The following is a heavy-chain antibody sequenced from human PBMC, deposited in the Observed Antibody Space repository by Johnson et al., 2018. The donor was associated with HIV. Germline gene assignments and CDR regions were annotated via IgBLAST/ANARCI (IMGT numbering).Heavy chain of an antibody. CDR1: GFTFSSYA. V-gene: IGHV3-30*04. CDR3: ARVPEWIVGTDRVKDAFDI. D-gene: IGHD1-26*01. Sequence: VQLVESGGGLVKPGGSLRLSCAASGFTFSSYAMHWVRQAPGKGLEWVAVISYDGSDEYYEVSVKGRFPISRDNAKNSLFLQMNSLRVEDTALYDCARVPEWIVGTDRVKDAFDIWGQGTMVTVSS. J-gene: IGHJ3*02. CDR2: ISYDGSDE.